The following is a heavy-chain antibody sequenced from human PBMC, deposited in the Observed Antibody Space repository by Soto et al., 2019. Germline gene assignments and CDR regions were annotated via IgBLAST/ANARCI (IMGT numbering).Heavy chain of an antibody. CDR1: GFTFSSYS. D-gene: IGHD2-15*01. V-gene: IGHV3-21*01. CDR3: ARDRSRYCSGGSCYNYYFDY. Sequence: GGSLRLSCAASGFTFSSYSMNWVRQAPGKGLEWVSSISSSSSYIYYADSVKGRFTISRDNAKNSLYLQMNSLRAEDTAVYYCARDRSRYCSGGSCYNYYFDYWGQGT. J-gene: IGHJ4*02. CDR2: ISSSSSYI.